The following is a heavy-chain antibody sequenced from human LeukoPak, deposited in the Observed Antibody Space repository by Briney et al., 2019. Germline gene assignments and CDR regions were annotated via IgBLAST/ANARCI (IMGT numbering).Heavy chain of an antibody. Sequence: PGGSLRLSCAASGFTFSSYSMNWVRQAPGKGLEWLSYISSSGSNKHYADSVQGRFTISRDTGKNSLYLQMNSLRSEDTAVYYCARLASGSYPNYFDYWGQGILVTVSS. V-gene: IGHV3-48*01. J-gene: IGHJ4*02. CDR3: ARLASGSYPNYFDY. CDR2: ISSSGSNK. D-gene: IGHD1-26*01. CDR1: GFTFSSYS.